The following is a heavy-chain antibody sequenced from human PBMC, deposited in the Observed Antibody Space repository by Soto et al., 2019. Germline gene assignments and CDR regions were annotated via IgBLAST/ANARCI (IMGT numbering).Heavy chain of an antibody. V-gene: IGHV4-31*03. CDR2: IYYSGST. J-gene: IGHJ6*02. CDR1: GGSISSGGYY. D-gene: IGHD6-6*01. Sequence: QVQLQESGPGLVKPSQTLSLTCTVPGGSISSGGYYWSWIRQHPGQGLEWIGYIYYSGSTYYNPSIKSRFTISVNTSKNQFSLKLSSVTAADTAVYYCARDSGPARPGLGYYYYGMDVWGQGNTVTVSS. CDR3: ARDSGPARPGLGYYYYGMDV.